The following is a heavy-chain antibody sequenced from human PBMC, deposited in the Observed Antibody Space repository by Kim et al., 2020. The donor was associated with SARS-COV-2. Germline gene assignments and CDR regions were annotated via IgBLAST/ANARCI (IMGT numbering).Heavy chain of an antibody. V-gene: IGHV1-18*01. CDR3: ARDRSPVHKLLWFGELRFDAFDI. CDR2: ISAYNGNT. J-gene: IGHJ3*02. D-gene: IGHD3-10*01. CDR1: GYTFTSYG. Sequence: ASVKVSCKASGYTFTSYGISWVRQAPGQGLEWMGWISAYNGNTNYAQKLQGRVTMTTDTSTSTAYMELRSLRSDDTAVYYCARDRSPVHKLLWFGELRFDAFDIWGQGTMVTVSS.